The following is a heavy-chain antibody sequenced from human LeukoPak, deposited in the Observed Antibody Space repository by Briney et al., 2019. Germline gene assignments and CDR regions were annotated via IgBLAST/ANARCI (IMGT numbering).Heavy chain of an antibody. V-gene: IGHV4-34*01. D-gene: IGHD5-18*01. Sequence: SETLSLTCAVYGGSFSGYYWSWIRQPPGKGLEWIGEINHSGSTNYNPSLKSRVTISVDTSKNQFSLKLSSVTAADTAVYYCARTTEGGYTYDYFYYYYMDVWVKGTTVTISS. CDR3: ARTTEGGYTYDYFYYYYMDV. CDR1: GGSFSGYY. CDR2: INHSGST. J-gene: IGHJ6*03.